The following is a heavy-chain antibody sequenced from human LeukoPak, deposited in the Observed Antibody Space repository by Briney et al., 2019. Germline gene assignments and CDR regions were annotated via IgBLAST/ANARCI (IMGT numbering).Heavy chain of an antibody. V-gene: IGHV3-9*01. CDR2: ISWDSSTK. D-gene: IGHD1-26*01. Sequence: GGSLRLSCAASGFTFDDYAMHWVRQAPGKGLEWVSGISWDSSTKAYADSVKGRFTISRDSAKNSLYLQMNSLRAEDTALYYCAKDTRTGYSGALDYWGQGTLVTVSS. CDR3: AKDTRTGYSGALDY. CDR1: GFTFDDYA. J-gene: IGHJ4*02.